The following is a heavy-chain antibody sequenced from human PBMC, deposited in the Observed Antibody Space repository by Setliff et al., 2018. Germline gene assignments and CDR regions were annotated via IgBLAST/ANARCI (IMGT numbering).Heavy chain of an antibody. CDR3: ARDPNGDYVGAFDP. CDR2: IHSDGITT. D-gene: IGHD4-17*01. CDR1: SFNLANYA. Sequence: PGGSLRLSCVASSFNLANYAVTWVRQAPGKGLEWVSSIHSDGITTYYADSVKGRFTISRDNSRNTLSLQMNSLRAEDTASYYCARDPNGDYVGAFDPWGQGIVVTSPQ. V-gene: IGHV3-23*01. J-gene: IGHJ5*02.